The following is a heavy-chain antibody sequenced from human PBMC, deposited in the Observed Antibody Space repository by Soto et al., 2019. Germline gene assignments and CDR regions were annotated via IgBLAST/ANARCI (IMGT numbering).Heavy chain of an antibody. Sequence: GGSLRLSCAASGFTFSSYGMHWVRQAPGKGLDWVSGIGGSGGSTYYADSVKGRFTISRDNSKNMLYLQMNSLRAEDTAVYYCAKSSLSRGTNDYWGQGTLVTVSS. CDR1: GFTFSSYG. V-gene: IGHV3-23*01. J-gene: IGHJ4*02. CDR2: IGGSGGST. D-gene: IGHD1-26*01. CDR3: AKSSLSRGTNDY.